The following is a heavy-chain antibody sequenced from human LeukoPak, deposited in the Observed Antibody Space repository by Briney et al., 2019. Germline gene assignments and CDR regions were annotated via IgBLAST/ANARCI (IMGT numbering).Heavy chain of an antibody. J-gene: IGHJ4*02. CDR1: GGSISSYY. D-gene: IGHD2-2*01. Sequence: PETLSLTCTVSGGSISSYYWSWIRQPPGKGLEWIGYIYYSGSTNYNPSLKSRVTISVDTSKNQFSLKLSSVTAADTAVYYCARRRGQLLYYFDYWGQGTLVTVSS. V-gene: IGHV4-59*08. CDR2: IYYSGST. CDR3: ARRRGQLLYYFDY.